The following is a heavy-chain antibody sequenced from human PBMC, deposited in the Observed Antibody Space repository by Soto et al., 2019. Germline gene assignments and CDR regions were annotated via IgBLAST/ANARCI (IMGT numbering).Heavy chain of an antibody. Sequence: QVQLVQFGAEVKKPGSSVKVSCKASGDTFSSYAISWVRQAPGQGLEWMGGIIPIFGTANYAQKFQGRVTISADESTSTAYMELSSLRSEDTAVYYCARGRYGEWELLDWYFDLWGRGTLVTVSS. J-gene: IGHJ2*01. V-gene: IGHV1-69*01. CDR3: ARGRYGEWELLDWYFDL. CDR1: GDTFSSYA. CDR2: IIPIFGTA. D-gene: IGHD1-26*01.